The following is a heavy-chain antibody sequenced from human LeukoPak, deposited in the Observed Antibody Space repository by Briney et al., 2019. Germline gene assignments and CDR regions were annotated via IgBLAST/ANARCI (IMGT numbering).Heavy chain of an antibody. CDR1: GFTFSSYV. J-gene: IGHJ4*02. CDR2: ISGNSVTI. D-gene: IGHD1-26*01. CDR3: AKILSGTYSFDL. Sequence: GGSLRLSCVASGFTFSSYVMNWVRQAPGQGLEWVSAISGNSVTIYYADSVKGRFTISRDNSKNTLYLQMYSLRAEDTAVYYCAKILSGTYSFDLWGQGTLVTVSS. V-gene: IGHV3-23*01.